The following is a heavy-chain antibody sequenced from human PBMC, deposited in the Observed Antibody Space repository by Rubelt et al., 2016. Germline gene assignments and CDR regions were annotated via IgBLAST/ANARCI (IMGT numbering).Heavy chain of an antibody. CDR2: IYWDDDK. CDR1: GFSLTTDGVG. V-gene: IGHV2-5*02. CDR3: AHRQIATMNDAKGAFDI. J-gene: IGHJ3*02. D-gene: IGHD2-21*01. Sequence: QITLKESGPRLVKPTQTLTLTCTFSGFSLTTDGVGVGWIRQPPGKALEWLANIYWDDDKRYSPSLKSRLTITKDTSKNQVVLTMTKMESVDTATYYCAHRQIATMNDAKGAFDIWGHGTMVTVSS.